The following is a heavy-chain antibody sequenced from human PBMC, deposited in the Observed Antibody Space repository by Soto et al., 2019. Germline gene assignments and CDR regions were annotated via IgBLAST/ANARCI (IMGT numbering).Heavy chain of an antibody. V-gene: IGHV3-30*18. J-gene: IGHJ4*02. D-gene: IGHD2-2*01. Sequence: PGGSLRLSCAASGFTFSSYGMHWVRQAPGKGLERVAVRSYDGSNKYYSDSVRGRFTISRANAKNTLYLQMNRLTAEDTAVYVCANSELITVSIAALHGDSWGQGTLVTVSS. CDR2: RSYDGSNK. CDR1: GFTFSSYG. CDR3: ANSELITVSIAALHGDS.